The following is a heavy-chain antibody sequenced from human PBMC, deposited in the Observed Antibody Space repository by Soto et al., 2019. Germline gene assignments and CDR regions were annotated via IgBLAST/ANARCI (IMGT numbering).Heavy chain of an antibody. V-gene: IGHV1-69*01. CDR2: IIPIFGTA. Sequence: QVQLVQSGAEVRKPGSSVKVSCKASGGTFSRHAISWVRQAPGQGREWRGGIIPIFGTANHAQKFQGRVTIIADESTSTVYMELSSLRSEDTAMYYCARGWGYDSNDYYYAYWGQGTLVIVSS. CDR1: GGTFSRHA. D-gene: IGHD3-22*01. J-gene: IGHJ4*02. CDR3: ARGWGYDSNDYYYAY.